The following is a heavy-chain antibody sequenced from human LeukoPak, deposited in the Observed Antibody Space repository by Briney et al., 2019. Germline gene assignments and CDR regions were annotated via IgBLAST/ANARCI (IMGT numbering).Heavy chain of an antibody. CDR3: ARLPDTAMVDGLDY. Sequence: PSETLSLTCAVYGGSFSGYYWSWIRPPPGKGLEWMGEINYSGSTNYNPSLKCRVTISVDTSKNQFSLKLSSVTAADTAVYYCARLPDTAMVDGLDYWGQGTLVTVSS. D-gene: IGHD5-18*01. J-gene: IGHJ4*01. CDR2: INYSGST. CDR1: GGSFSGYY. V-gene: IGHV4-34*01.